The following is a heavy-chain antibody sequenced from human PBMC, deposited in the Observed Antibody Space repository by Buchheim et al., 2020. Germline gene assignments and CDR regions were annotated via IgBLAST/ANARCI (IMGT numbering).Heavy chain of an antibody. CDR2: INHSGST. Sequence: QVQLQQWGAGLLKPSETLSLTCAVYGGSFSGYYWSWIRQPPGKGLEWIGEINHSGSTNYNPSLKSRVTLSVDTSKNQLSLKLSSVTAADTAVYYCAREKGDDYVWGSYRRNWFDPWGQGTL. CDR1: GGSFSGYY. J-gene: IGHJ5*02. D-gene: IGHD3-16*02. CDR3: AREKGDDYVWGSYRRNWFDP. V-gene: IGHV4-34*01.